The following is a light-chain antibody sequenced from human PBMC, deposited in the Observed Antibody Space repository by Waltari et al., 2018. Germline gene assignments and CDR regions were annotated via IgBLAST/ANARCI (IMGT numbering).Light chain of an antibody. CDR2: GNT. CDR3: QSYDSSLSGVV. J-gene: IGLJ2*01. V-gene: IGLV1-40*01. Sequence: QSVLTQPPSVSGAPGQRVTISCTGSSSNIGAGYDVHWYQQLPGTAPKLLIYGNTNRPSEVPARFSGSKSGTSASLAITGLQAEDEADYYCQSYDSSLSGVVFGGGTKLTVL. CDR1: SSNIGAGYD.